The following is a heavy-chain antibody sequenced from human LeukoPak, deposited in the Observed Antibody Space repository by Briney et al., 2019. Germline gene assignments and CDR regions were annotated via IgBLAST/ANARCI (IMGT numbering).Heavy chain of an antibody. V-gene: IGHV4-39*07. Sequence: PSETLSLTCTVSGGSYSSSGYYWGCFRQPPGKGLEWIGSLFYSGNAYYNPSLKSRVTISVDTSKNHFSLKLRSVTAADTAVYYCARSPPGNFYYFYYMNVWGKGTTVTVSS. CDR2: LFYSGNA. CDR3: ARSPPGNFYYFYYMNV. D-gene: IGHD1-14*01. CDR1: GGSYSSSGYY. J-gene: IGHJ6*03.